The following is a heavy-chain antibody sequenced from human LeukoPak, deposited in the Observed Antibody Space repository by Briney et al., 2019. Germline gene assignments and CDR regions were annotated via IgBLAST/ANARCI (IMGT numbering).Heavy chain of an antibody. J-gene: IGHJ4*02. D-gene: IGHD6-13*01. V-gene: IGHV3-48*03. CDR2: ISSSGSTI. CDR1: GFIFSNYE. Sequence: GSLRLSCAASGFIFSNYEINWVRQAPGRGLEWVSHISSSGSTIYYADSVKGRFTISRDNTQNPVYLQMNSLRAEGTAVYYCARGTSSSCWGQGTLVTVSS. CDR3: ARGTSSSC.